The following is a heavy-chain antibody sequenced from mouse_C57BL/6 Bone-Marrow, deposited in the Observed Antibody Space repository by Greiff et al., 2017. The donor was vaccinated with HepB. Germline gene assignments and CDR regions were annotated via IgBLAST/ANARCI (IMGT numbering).Heavy chain of an antibody. CDR2: IFPGSGST. CDR1: GYTFTDYY. D-gene: IGHD2-4*01. Sequence: QVQLQQSGPELVKSGASVKISCKASGYTFTDYYINWVKQRPGQGLEWIGWIFPGSGSTYYNEKFKGKATLTVDKSPSTAYMLLSSLTSEDSAVYFCARRGLRRGGDWFAYWGQGTLVTVSA. CDR3: ARRGLRRGGDWFAY. J-gene: IGHJ3*01. V-gene: IGHV1-75*01.